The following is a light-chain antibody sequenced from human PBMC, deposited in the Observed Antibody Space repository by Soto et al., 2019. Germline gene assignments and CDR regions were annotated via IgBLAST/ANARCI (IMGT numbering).Light chain of an antibody. Sequence: EVVLNKSPGALSLSPGERAAHSSRASQSVSSSYLPWYQQKPGQAPRLLRFGASKRATGIPDRFSGSGSGTDFSITIRRLEHEDFTLYCCQQYGSSPYTFGQGTKLEIK. V-gene: IGKV3-20*01. CDR3: QQYGSSPYT. CDR1: QSVSSSY. CDR2: GAS. J-gene: IGKJ2*01.